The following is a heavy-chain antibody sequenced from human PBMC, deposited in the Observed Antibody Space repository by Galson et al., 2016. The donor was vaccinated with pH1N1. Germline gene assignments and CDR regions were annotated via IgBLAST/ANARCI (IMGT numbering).Heavy chain of an antibody. V-gene: IGHV3-30*12. D-gene: IGHD4-17*01. J-gene: IGHJ3*02. CDR2: ILYNGNDK. CDR1: GFTFSSCG. Sequence: SLRLSCAASGFTFSSCGIYWVRQAPGKGLEWVGNILYNGNDKYYADSVKGRFTISRDSSMTTVHLQMISVTVEDTAVYFCARDESGYGDSFPDVFDIWGQGTMDTVSS. CDR3: ARDESGYGDSFPDVFDI.